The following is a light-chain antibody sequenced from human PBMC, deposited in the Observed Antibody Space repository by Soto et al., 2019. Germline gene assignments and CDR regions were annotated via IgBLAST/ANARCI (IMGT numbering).Light chain of an antibody. J-gene: IGKJ2*01. Sequence: ERVLTQSPATLSLSPGERATLSFSASQSVSNSFFAWYQQKPGQAPRLLIYGVSSRATVIPDRFSGSGSGTDFTLTISRLEPEDFVVYYCQQYSSLPPTFGQGNKLE. CDR1: QSVSNSF. CDR3: QQYSSLPPT. CDR2: GVS. V-gene: IGKV3-20*01.